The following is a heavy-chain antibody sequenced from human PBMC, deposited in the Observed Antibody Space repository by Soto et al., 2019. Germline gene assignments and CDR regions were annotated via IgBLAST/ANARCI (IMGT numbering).Heavy chain of an antibody. CDR1: GFTFSDYY. CDR2: INADGHAA. J-gene: IGHJ4*02. V-gene: IGHV3-11*04. D-gene: IGHD2-15*01. Sequence: GGSLRLSCAASGFTFSDYYMSWIRQTPGKGLEWLSYINADGHAAEYADSVKGRFTISRDNAKNTLYLQMSSLRGDDTAVYYCARVWNCSISSCYFDNWGQGTLVTVAS. CDR3: ARVWNCSISSCYFDN.